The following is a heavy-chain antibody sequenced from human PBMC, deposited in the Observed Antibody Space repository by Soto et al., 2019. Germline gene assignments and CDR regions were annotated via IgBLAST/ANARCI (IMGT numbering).Heavy chain of an antibody. J-gene: IGHJ5*02. CDR3: GRGGYDFWSGYYLGVWSP. CDR2: IYYSGST. CDR1: GGSISSYY. Sequence: SETLSLTCTVSGGSISSYYWSWIRQPPGKGLEWIGYIYYSGSTNYNPSLKSRVTISVDTSKNQFSLKLSSVTAADTAVYYCGRGGYDFWSGYYLGVWSPGGQGTLVTVSS. V-gene: IGHV4-59*01. D-gene: IGHD3-3*01.